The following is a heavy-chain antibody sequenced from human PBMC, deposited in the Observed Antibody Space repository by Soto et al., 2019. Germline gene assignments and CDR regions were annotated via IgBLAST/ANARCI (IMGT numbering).Heavy chain of an antibody. CDR1: GYTFTTYG. CDR2: ISGYNGNT. Sequence: GASVEVSCKASGYTFTTYGISWVRQAPGQGLEWMGWISGYNGNTNYAQKLQGRVTMTTDTSTSTAYMELRSLRSDDTAVYYCGRDRSITIFYYGMDVWGQGTTVTVSS. D-gene: IGHD3-3*01. CDR3: GRDRSITIFYYGMDV. J-gene: IGHJ6*02. V-gene: IGHV1-18*01.